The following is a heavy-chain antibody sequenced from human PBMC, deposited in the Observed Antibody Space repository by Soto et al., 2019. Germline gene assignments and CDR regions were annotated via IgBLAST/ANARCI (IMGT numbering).Heavy chain of an antibody. J-gene: IGHJ6*02. V-gene: IGHV1-18*01. CDR1: GYSFTRYG. D-gene: IGHD3-16*01. CDR3: AMVDVYVTPSPQDV. Sequence: QVQLVRSRAEVKNPGASVKVSCKASGYSFTRYGIAWARQAPGQGLEWMGWINTYNGNTNYAQNLQGRVTLTTDTSPSTAYMELTSLRSNDTAIYYCAMVDVYVTPSPQDVWGQGTTVIVSS. CDR2: INTYNGNT.